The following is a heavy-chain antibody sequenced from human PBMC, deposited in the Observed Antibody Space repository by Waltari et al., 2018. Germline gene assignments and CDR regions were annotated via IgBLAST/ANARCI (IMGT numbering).Heavy chain of an antibody. CDR3: ARVEMATIGSLGY. V-gene: IGHV1-69*12. CDR2: IIPIFGTA. D-gene: IGHD5-12*01. CDR1: GYTFTDYY. Sequence: VQLVQSGAEVKKPGATVKISCKASGYTFTDYYMHWVRQAPGQGLEWMGGIIPIFGTANYAQKFQGRVTITADESTSTAYMELSSLRSEDTAVYYCARVEMATIGSLGYWGQGTLVTVSS. J-gene: IGHJ4*02.